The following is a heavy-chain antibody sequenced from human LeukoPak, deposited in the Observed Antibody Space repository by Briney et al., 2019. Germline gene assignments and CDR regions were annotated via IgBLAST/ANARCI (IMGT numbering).Heavy chain of an antibody. CDR2: MSPNSGNT. D-gene: IGHD3-3*01. CDR1: GYTFTSYG. CDR3: ARGQLRLLEWLSTLENWFDP. V-gene: IGHV1-8*03. J-gene: IGHJ5*02. Sequence: ASVKVSCKASGYTFTSYGINWVRQATGQGLEWMGWMSPNSGNTGYAQKFQGRVTITRNTSISTAYMELSSLRSEDTAVYYCARGQLRLLEWLSTLENWFDPWGQGTLVTVSS.